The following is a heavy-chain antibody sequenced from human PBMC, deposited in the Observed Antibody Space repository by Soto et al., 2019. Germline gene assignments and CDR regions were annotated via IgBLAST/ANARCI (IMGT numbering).Heavy chain of an antibody. CDR3: ASRRNPYGAYDY. Sequence: VQLVVSGGGLVQPGGSLRLSCAASGFTVSSNFMSWVCQAPGKGLEWVSIIYSGGSTYYADSVKGRFTISRDNSKNTLSLQINSLRADDTAVYYCASRRNPYGAYDYWGQGTLVTVSS. D-gene: IGHD4-17*01. CDR1: GFTVSSNF. J-gene: IGHJ4*02. CDR2: IYSGGST. V-gene: IGHV3-66*01.